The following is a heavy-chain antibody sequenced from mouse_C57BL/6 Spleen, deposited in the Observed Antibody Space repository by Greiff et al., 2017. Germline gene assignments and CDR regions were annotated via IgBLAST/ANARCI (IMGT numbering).Heavy chain of an antibody. CDR1: GFSLSTSGMG. CDR2: IYWDDDK. J-gene: IGHJ4*01. D-gene: IGHD2-4*01. Sequence: QSSQTLSLTCSFSGFSLSTSGMGVSWIRQPSGKGLEWLAHIYWDDDKRYNPSLKSRLTISKDTSRNQVFLKITSVDTADTATYYCARSYDYDGYYAMDYWGQGTSVTVSS. V-gene: IGHV8-12*01. CDR3: ARSYDYDGYYAMDY.